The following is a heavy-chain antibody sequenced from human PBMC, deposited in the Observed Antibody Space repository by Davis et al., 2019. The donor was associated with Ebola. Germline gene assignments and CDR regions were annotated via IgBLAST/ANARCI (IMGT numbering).Heavy chain of an antibody. D-gene: IGHD6-6*01. V-gene: IGHV1-46*01. CDR1: GYTFTSYY. CDR2: INPSGGST. CDR3: ATVKAARPSYYYGMDV. Sequence: ASVKVSCKASGYTFTSYYMHWVRQAPGQGLEWMGIINPSGGSTNYAQKFQGRVTMTEDTSTDTAYMELSSLRSEDTAVYYCATVKAARPSYYYGMDVWGQGTTVTVSS. J-gene: IGHJ6*02.